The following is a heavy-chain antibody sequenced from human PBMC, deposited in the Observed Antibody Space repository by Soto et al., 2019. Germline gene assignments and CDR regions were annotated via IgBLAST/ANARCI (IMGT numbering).Heavy chain of an antibody. J-gene: IGHJ6*02. CDR1: GGSFSSFA. D-gene: IGHD1-20*01. V-gene: IGHV1-18*01. CDR3: ARGLTGTTLYYYYYGMDV. CDR2: ISAYNGNT. Sequence: ASVKVSCKASGGSFSSFAFSWVRQAPGQGLEWMGWISAYNGNTNYAQKLQGRVTMTTDTSTSTAYMELRSLRSDDTAVYYCARGLTGTTLYYYYYGMDVWGQGTTVTSP.